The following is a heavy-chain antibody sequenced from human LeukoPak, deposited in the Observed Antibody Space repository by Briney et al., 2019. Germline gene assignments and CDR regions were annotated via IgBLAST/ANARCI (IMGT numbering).Heavy chain of an antibody. Sequence: GGSLRLSCAASGFTFDDYGLSWVRQAPGKGLEWVSTINWNGGSTGYADSVKGRLTISRDNSKNTVFLQMNNLRLEDTAIYYCVKDVHYLGSYRESLDPWGQGTLVTVSS. CDR1: GFTFDDYG. CDR2: INWNGGST. J-gene: IGHJ5*02. CDR3: VKDVHYLGSYRESLDP. V-gene: IGHV3-20*04. D-gene: IGHD3-10*01.